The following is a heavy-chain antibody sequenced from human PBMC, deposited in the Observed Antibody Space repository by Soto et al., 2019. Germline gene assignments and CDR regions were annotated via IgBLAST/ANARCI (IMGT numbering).Heavy chain of an antibody. CDR3: ASQGIAAAGTNFDY. Sequence: PGGSLRLSCAASGFTFSSYGMHWVRQAPGKGLEWVAVIWYDGSNKYYADSVKGRFTISRDNSKNTLYLQMNSLRAEDTAVHYCASQGIAAAGTNFDYWGQGTLVTVSS. V-gene: IGHV3-33*01. J-gene: IGHJ4*02. CDR2: IWYDGSNK. CDR1: GFTFSSYG. D-gene: IGHD6-13*01.